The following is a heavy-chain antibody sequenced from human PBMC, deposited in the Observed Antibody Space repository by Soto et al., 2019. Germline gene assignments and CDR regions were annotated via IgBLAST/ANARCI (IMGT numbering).Heavy chain of an antibody. CDR1: GYAFTGYY. D-gene: IGHD6-13*01. V-gene: IGHV1-2*04. CDR2: INPNSGGT. J-gene: IGHJ4*02. Sequence: ASVKVSCKASGYAFTGYYMHWVPQAPGQGLEWRGWINPNSGGTNYAQKFQGWVTMTRDTSISTAYMELSRLRSDDTAVYYCLTDLAAAGGDWGQGTLVTVSS. CDR3: LTDLAAAGGD.